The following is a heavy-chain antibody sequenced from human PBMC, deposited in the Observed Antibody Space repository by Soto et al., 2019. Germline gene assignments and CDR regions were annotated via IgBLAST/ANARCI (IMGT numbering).Heavy chain of an antibody. V-gene: IGHV1-58*01. CDR1: GFTFNSSA. Sequence: GSSVKVSCKASGFTFNSSAVQWVRQARGQRLEWIGWIVVGSGNTNYAQKFQERVTITRDMSTSTAYMELSSLSSEDTAVYYCAAERIAAAGNYYYYGMDVWG. J-gene: IGHJ6*02. CDR3: AAERIAAAGNYYYYGMDV. D-gene: IGHD6-13*01. CDR2: IVVGSGNT.